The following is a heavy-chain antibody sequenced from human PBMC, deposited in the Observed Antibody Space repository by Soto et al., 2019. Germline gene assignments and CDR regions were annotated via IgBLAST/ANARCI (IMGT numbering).Heavy chain of an antibody. Sequence: NPSETLSLTCTVSGGSISSYYWSWIRQPPGKGLEWIGYIYYSGSTNYNPSLKSRVTISVDTSKNQFSLKLSSVTAADTAVYYCARAELGYCSGGSCADAFDIWGQGTMVTVSS. D-gene: IGHD2-15*01. V-gene: IGHV4-59*01. CDR1: GGSISSYY. CDR2: IYYSGST. J-gene: IGHJ3*02. CDR3: ARAELGYCSGGSCADAFDI.